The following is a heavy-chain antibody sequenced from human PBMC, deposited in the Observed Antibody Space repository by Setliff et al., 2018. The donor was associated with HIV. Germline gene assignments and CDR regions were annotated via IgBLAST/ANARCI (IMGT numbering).Heavy chain of an antibody. D-gene: IGHD3-16*01. Sequence: SETLSLTCAVSGGSISGTTFYWGWVRQSPERGLEWIGSVYYTGRPFYNPSLETRVNISVDSSRDQFSLKLTSATVADSAIYFCARQGLWGSYFNYWGRGTLVT. V-gene: IGHV4-39*01. J-gene: IGHJ4*02. CDR1: GGSISGTTFY. CDR2: VYYTGRP. CDR3: ARQGLWGSYFNY.